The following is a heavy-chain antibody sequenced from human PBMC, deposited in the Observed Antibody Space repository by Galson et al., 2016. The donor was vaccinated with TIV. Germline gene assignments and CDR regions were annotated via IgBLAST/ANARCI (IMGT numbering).Heavy chain of an antibody. CDR3: AGDWWVTYTDLPFFEY. V-gene: IGHV4-4*07. J-gene: IGHJ4*02. Sequence: SETLSPTCSVSGGSTDSSFWSWLRQPAGKGLEWIGRLNTAGGTSYNPSLHSRVTMSVDTSQNQFSFSLRLTSVTAADTGVYFCAGDWWVTYTDLPFFEYWGQGILVTVSS. CDR2: LNTAGGT. D-gene: IGHD2-15*01. CDR1: GGSTDSSF.